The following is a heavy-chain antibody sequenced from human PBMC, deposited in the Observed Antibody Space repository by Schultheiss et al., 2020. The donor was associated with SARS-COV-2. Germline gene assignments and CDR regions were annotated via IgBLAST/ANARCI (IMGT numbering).Heavy chain of an antibody. D-gene: IGHD3-22*01. CDR2: ISGSGGST. CDR3: AKDRSKDVYDSSDYYRFFAC. CDR1: GFTFSSYA. V-gene: IGHV3-23*01. J-gene: IGHJ4*02. Sequence: GGSLRLSCAASGFTFSSYAMSWVRQAPGKGLEWVSTISGSGGSTKYADSVKGRFTISRDNSKSTLYLQMSSLRAEDTAVYYCAKDRSKDVYDSSDYYRFFACWGQGTRVT.